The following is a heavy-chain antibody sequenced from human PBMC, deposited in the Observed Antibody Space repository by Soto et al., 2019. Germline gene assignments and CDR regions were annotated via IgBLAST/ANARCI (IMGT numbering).Heavy chain of an antibody. CDR1: GGSFSGYY. CDR3: ARGQLVRAARLGHCWFDP. CDR2: INHSGST. D-gene: IGHD6-6*01. V-gene: IGHV4-34*01. J-gene: IGHJ5*01. Sequence: PSETLSRGCTVYGGSFSGYYWSWIRQPPGKGREWIGEINHSGSTNYNPSLKSRVTISVDTSKNQFSLRLSSVTASDTAVYYCARGQLVRAARLGHCWFDPWGQGTQVT.